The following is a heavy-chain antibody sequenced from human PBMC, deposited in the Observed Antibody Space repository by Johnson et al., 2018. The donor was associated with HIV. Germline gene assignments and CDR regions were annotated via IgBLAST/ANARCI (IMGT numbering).Heavy chain of an antibody. CDR3: ARTKWNDDAGGAIDI. J-gene: IGHJ3*02. V-gene: IGHV3-30*03. Sequence: HVQLVESGGGVVQPGGSLRLSCAASGFSFNNYWMSWVRQAPGKGLEWVAVISFDGSKEYYVDFVKGRFTISRDNSNNTLYLQMNSLRTEDTAVYYCARTKWNDDAGGAIDIWGQGTTVTVSS. CDR1: GFSFNNYW. CDR2: ISFDGSKE. D-gene: IGHD1-1*01.